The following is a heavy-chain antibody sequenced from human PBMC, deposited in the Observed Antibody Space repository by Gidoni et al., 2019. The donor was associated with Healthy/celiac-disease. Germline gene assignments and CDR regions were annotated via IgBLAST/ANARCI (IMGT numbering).Heavy chain of an antibody. J-gene: IGHJ4*02. D-gene: IGHD6-13*01. CDR3: AREGDSSSWFLFDY. Sequence: EVQLVESGGGLVQPGGSLRLSCAASGFPFSSYSMNWVRQAPGKGLEWVSYISSSSSTIYYADSVKGRFTISRDKAKNSLYLQMNSLRAEDTAVYYCAREGDSSSWFLFDYWGQGTLVTVSS. CDR2: ISSSSSTI. CDR1: GFPFSSYS. V-gene: IGHV3-48*01.